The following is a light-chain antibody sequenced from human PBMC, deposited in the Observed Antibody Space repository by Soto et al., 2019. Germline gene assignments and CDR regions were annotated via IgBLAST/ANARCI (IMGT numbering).Light chain of an antibody. J-gene: IGKJ3*01. CDR1: QSVSSY. CDR3: QHRSNWLFT. V-gene: IGKV3-11*01. Sequence: EIVLTQSPATLSLSPGERATLSCRASQSVSSYLAWYQQKPGQAPRLLIYDASNRATGIPARFSGSGSGTDFTLTISSLEPEDFAVYYCQHRSNWLFTFGPGTTVDIK. CDR2: DAS.